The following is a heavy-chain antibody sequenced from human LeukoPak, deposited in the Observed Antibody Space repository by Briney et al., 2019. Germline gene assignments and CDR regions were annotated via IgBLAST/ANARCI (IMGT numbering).Heavy chain of an antibody. Sequence: MPSQTLSLTCTVSGGSISSGDYYWSWIRQPPGKGLEWLGYIYYSGGTYYNPSLKSRVTISVDTSKNQFSLKLSSVTAADTAVYYCARAEGRYSSGWSHDAFDIWGQGTMVTVSS. J-gene: IGHJ3*02. D-gene: IGHD6-19*01. CDR3: ARAEGRYSSGWSHDAFDI. CDR2: IYYSGGT. CDR1: GGSISSGDYY. V-gene: IGHV4-30-4*08.